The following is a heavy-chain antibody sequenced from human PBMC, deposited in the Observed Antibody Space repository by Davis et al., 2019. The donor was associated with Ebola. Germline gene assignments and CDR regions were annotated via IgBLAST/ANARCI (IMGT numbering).Heavy chain of an antibody. D-gene: IGHD2-21*01. CDR2: IHHSGSA. V-gene: IGHV4-59*12. Sequence: PSETLSLTCTVSGGSITTYFWSWIRQPPGKGLEWVGYIHHSGSANSNPSLKSRVTFSIDTSKSQVSLKLTSVTAADTAVYYCVRDTRPCGGDCYDDTFDMWGQGTMVIVSS. CDR3: VRDTRPCGGDCYDDTFDM. J-gene: IGHJ3*02. CDR1: GGSITTYF.